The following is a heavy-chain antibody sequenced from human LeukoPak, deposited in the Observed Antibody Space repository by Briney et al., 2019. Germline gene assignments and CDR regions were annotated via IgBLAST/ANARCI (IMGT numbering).Heavy chain of an antibody. CDR1: GFTFSSYS. Sequence: GGSLRLSCAASGFTFSSYSMNWVRQAPGKGLEWVSYISSSSSTIYYADSVKGRFTISRDNAKNSLYLQMNSLRAEDTAVYYCTTDPLMGARPYWGQGTLVTVSS. J-gene: IGHJ4*02. V-gene: IGHV3-48*01. CDR2: ISSSSSTI. D-gene: IGHD2-8*01. CDR3: TTDPLMGARPY.